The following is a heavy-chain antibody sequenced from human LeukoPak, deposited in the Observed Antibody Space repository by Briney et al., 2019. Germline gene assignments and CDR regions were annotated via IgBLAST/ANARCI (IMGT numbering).Heavy chain of an antibody. CDR2: IYTSGST. D-gene: IGHD1-14*01. CDR3: ARPTRINWYFDL. V-gene: IGHV4-4*09. Sequence: SETLSLTCTVSGGSISSYYWSWIRQPPGKGLEWIGYIYTSGSTNYNPSLKSRVTISVDTSKNQFSLKLSSVTAADTAVYYCARPTRINWYFDLWGRGTLVTVSS. CDR1: GGSISSYY. J-gene: IGHJ2*01.